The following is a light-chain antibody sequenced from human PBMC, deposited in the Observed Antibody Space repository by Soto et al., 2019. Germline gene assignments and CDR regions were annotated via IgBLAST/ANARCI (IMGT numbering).Light chain of an antibody. CDR3: LQHDSYPLT. CDR1: QGIRND. CDR2: VAS. J-gene: IGKJ5*01. V-gene: IGKV1-17*01. Sequence: DIPMTQSPSSLSAAVGDRVTITCRASQGIRNDLAWYQQKAGKAPKRLIYVASSLQSGVPSRFSGSGSGTEFTLTINSLQPEDFATYFCLQHDSYPLTFGQGTRLE.